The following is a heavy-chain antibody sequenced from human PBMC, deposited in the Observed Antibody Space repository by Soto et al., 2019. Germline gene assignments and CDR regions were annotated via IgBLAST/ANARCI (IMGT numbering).Heavy chain of an antibody. Sequence: QVQLQQWGAGLLKPSETLSLTCAVYGGSFSGYYWSWIRQPPGKGLEWIGEINHSGSTNYNPSLKSRATISVDTSKNQFSLKLSSVTAADTAVYYCARRRIRFLEWLLYFDYWGQGTLVTVSS. CDR1: GGSFSGYY. J-gene: IGHJ4*02. CDR2: INHSGST. V-gene: IGHV4-34*01. CDR3: ARRRIRFLEWLLYFDY. D-gene: IGHD3-3*01.